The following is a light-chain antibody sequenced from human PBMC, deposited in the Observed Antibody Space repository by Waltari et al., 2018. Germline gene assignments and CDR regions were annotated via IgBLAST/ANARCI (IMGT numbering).Light chain of an antibody. Sequence: VFTPPHSVSGSPGQTVTISCSRSRGNIDNEYVQWYQQRPGSVPTTVIYKHDQRPSGVPDRFSGSIDSSSNSASLAISGLKSEDEADYFCQSADDTSNPVFGSGTKLTVL. CDR3: QSADDTSNPV. V-gene: IGLV6-57*03. CDR1: RGNIDNEY. CDR2: KHD. J-gene: IGLJ6*01.